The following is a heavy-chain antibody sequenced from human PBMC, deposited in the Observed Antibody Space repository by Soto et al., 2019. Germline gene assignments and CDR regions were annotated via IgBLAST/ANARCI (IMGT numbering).Heavy chain of an antibody. Sequence: QVQLVQSGAEVKKPGSSVKVSCKASGGTFSTSTFTWVRQAPGQGLEGMGRTIPLLIVADYSQDFHGRVTITAEKSTSTAYMELTSLTSKDTAVYYCVRDSPIGSTYSGYDAIDSWSQGTLVTVSS. J-gene: IGHJ4*02. CDR3: VRDSPIGSTYSGYDAIDS. D-gene: IGHD5-12*01. CDR2: TIPLLIVA. CDR1: GGTFSTST. V-gene: IGHV1-69*08.